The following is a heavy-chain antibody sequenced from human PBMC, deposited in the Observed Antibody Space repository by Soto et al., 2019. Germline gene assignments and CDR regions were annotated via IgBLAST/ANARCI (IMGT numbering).Heavy chain of an antibody. CDR1: GYAFASYC. CDR3: ARVRSITMIVVVITHYGMDV. D-gene: IGHD3-22*01. V-gene: IGHV1-18*04. J-gene: IGHJ6*02. CDR2: ISAYNGNT. Sequence: ASVKVSCKASGYAFASYCSGWVRRATGQGLEWMGWISAYNGNTNYAQKLQGRVTMTTDTSTSTAYMELRSLRSDDTAVYYCARVRSITMIVVVITHYGMDVWGQGTTVTVSS.